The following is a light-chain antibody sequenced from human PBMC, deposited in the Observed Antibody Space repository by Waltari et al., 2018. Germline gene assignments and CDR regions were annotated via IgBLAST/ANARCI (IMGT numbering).Light chain of an antibody. J-gene: IGKJ2*01. CDR3: QQYNIYSPYT. V-gene: IGKV1-5*03. CDR2: QAS. Sequence: DIQLTQSPSTLSASVGDRVTIPCRASQTISGWLAWYQPQPGKAPKLLIFQASKLESGVPSRFSGSGSGTDFTLTISSLQPDDFATYYCQQYNIYSPYTFGQGTRLEI. CDR1: QTISGW.